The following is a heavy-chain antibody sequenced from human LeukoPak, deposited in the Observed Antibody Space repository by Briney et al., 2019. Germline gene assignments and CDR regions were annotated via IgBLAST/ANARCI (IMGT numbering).Heavy chain of an antibody. CDR1: GGSISSYY. V-gene: IGHV4-59*08. CDR3: ARHVNLGVMVPGAFDI. CDR2: IYYSGNT. D-gene: IGHD2-8*01. J-gene: IGHJ3*02. Sequence: PSETLSLTCTVSGGSISSYYWSWIRQPPGKGLEWIGYIYYSGNTNYNPSLKSRVTISVDTSKNQFSLKLSSVTAADTAVYYCARHVNLGVMVPGAFDIWGQGTMVTVSS.